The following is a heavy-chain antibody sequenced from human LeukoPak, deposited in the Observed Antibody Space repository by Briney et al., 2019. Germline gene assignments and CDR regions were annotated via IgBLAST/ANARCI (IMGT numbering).Heavy chain of an antibody. Sequence: PGGSLRLSCAASGFTLSSYSMNWVRQAPGKGLEWVSYISSSSSTIYYADSVKGRFTISRDNAKNSLYLQMNSLRAEDTAVYYCAREGSSWYFYYMDVWGKGTTVTVSS. CDR3: AREGSSWYFYYMDV. CDR2: ISSSSSTI. CDR1: GFTLSSYS. V-gene: IGHV3-48*01. J-gene: IGHJ6*03. D-gene: IGHD6-13*01.